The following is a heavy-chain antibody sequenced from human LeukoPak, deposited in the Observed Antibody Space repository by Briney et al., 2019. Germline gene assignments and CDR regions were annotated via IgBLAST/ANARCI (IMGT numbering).Heavy chain of an antibody. CDR3: TVTQVEPAPFGY. CDR2: ISGSGGST. Sequence: GGSLRPSCAASGFTFSSYAMSWVRQAPGKGLEWVSAISGSGGSTYYADSVKGRFTISRDNSKNTLYLQMNSLRAEDTAVYYCTVTQVEPAPFGYWGQGTLVTVSS. J-gene: IGHJ4*02. D-gene: IGHD1-14*01. CDR1: GFTFSSYA. V-gene: IGHV3-23*01.